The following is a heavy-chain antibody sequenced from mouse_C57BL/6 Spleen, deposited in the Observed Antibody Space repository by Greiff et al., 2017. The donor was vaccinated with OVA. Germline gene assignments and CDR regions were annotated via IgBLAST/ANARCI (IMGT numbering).Heavy chain of an antibody. CDR1: GYAFSSSW. Sequence: VQLQQSGPELVKPGASVKISCKASGYAFSSSWMNWVKQRPGKGLEWIGRIYPGDGDTNYNGKFKGKATLTADKSSSTAYMQLSSLTSEDSAVYCCARAGTAQAPMDYWGQGTSVTVSS. D-gene: IGHD3-2*02. V-gene: IGHV1-82*01. CDR2: IYPGDGDT. J-gene: IGHJ4*01. CDR3: ARAGTAQAPMDY.